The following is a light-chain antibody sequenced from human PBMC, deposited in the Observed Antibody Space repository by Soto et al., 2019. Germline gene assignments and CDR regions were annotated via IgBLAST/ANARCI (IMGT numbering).Light chain of an antibody. CDR1: QSVSSN. V-gene: IGKV3-15*01. CDR3: QQYKNWPLT. CDR2: GAS. J-gene: IGKJ4*01. Sequence: EIVMTQSPGTLSVSPLGWCTLSFRASQSVSSNFAWYQQKPGQAPRLLIYGASTRATGIPARFSGSGSGTEFTLSISSLQSEDVAVYYCQQYKNWPLTFGGGTKVDI.